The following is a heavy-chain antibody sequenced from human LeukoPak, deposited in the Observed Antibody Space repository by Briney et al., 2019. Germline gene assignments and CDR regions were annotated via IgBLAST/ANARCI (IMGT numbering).Heavy chain of an antibody. V-gene: IGHV3-20*04. D-gene: IGHD6-13*01. Sequence: PGGSLRLSCAASGFTFDDYGMSWVRQAPGKGLEWVSGINWNGGSTGYADSVKGRFTISRDNAKNSLYLQMNSLRVEDMALYYCAARRGAAAGTDYFDDWGQGTLVTVSS. J-gene: IGHJ4*02. CDR3: AARRGAAAGTDYFDD. CDR2: INWNGGST. CDR1: GFTFDDYG.